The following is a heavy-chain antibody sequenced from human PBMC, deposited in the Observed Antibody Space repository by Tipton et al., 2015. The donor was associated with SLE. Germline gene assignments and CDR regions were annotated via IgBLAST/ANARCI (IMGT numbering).Heavy chain of an antibody. V-gene: IGHV4-59*08. CDR3: VKSVVVVSPRDYYYYMDV. J-gene: IGHJ6*03. CDR2: IYYSGST. Sequence: TLSLTCTVSGGSISNYYWNWIRQPPGKGLEWIGYIYYSGSTNYNPSLKSRVTISVDTSKNQFSLKLSSVTAADTGVYYCVKSVVVVSPRDYYYYMDVWGKGTTVTVSS. D-gene: IGHD2-15*01. CDR1: GGSISNYY.